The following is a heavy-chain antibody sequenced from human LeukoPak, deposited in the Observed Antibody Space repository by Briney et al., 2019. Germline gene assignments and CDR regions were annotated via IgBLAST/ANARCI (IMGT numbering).Heavy chain of an antibody. CDR2: FYASGST. V-gene: IGHV4-4*09. CDR3: ARAFWTGYLDY. J-gene: IGHJ4*02. Sequence: PSETLSPTCTVSGGSISSYYWSWIRQPPGKGLEWIGYFYASGSTNYNPSLRSRVTISADTSNNQFSLKLTSVTAADTAIYYCARAFWTGYLDYWGQGTLVTVSS. CDR1: GGSISSYY. D-gene: IGHD3/OR15-3a*01.